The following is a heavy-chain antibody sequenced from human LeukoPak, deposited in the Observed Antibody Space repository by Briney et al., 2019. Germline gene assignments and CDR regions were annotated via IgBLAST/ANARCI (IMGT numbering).Heavy chain of an antibody. D-gene: IGHD4-17*01. V-gene: IGHV3-30*02. J-gene: IGHJ4*02. CDR1: GFTFSSYG. CDR2: IRSDNSDT. Sequence: GGSLRLSCATSGFTFSSYGMNWVRQAPGKGLEWLASIRSDNSDTYYADSVKGRFTISRDNSKNTLYLQMNNLRVEDTAVFYCARDYPLAYGVAGEASSDYWGQGTLVTVSS. CDR3: ARDYPLAYGVAGEASSDY.